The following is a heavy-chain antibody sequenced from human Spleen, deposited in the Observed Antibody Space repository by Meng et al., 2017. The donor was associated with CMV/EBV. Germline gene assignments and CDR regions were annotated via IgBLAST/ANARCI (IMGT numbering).Heavy chain of an antibody. D-gene: IGHD4-17*01. CDR2: ITWNGGTT. Sequence: FTLDEPSLSWVRQAPGKGLEWVSGITWNGGTTTYVDSVKGRFTISRDNAKKSLYLQMNNLKSEDTAFYYCARGRTDYGDYTLDWFDAWGQGTLVTVSS. J-gene: IGHJ5*02. V-gene: IGHV3-20*03. CDR1: FTLDEPS. CDR3: ARGRTDYGDYTLDWFDA.